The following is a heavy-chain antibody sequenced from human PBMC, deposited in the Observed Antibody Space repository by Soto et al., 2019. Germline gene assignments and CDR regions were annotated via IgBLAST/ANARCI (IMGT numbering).Heavy chain of an antibody. CDR3: AREKNYYDSSGYYSDAFDI. Sequence: LXLFGAASGFTVRSYVMHWVRQAPGKGLEWVAVIWYDGSNKYYADSVKGRFTISRDNSKNTLYLQMNSLRAEDTAVYYCAREKNYYDSSGYYSDAFDIWGQGTMVTVSS. D-gene: IGHD3-22*01. CDR1: GFTVRSYV. CDR2: IWYDGSNK. V-gene: IGHV3-33*01. J-gene: IGHJ3*02.